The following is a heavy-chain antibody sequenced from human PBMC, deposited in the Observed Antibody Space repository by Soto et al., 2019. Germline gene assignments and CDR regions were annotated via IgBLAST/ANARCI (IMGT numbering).Heavy chain of an antibody. CDR2: IYYSGST. D-gene: IGHD3-3*01. J-gene: IGHJ4*02. CDR1: GGSISSGDYY. V-gene: IGHV4-31*03. CDR3: AGTSITIFGPFDY. Sequence: SETLSLTCTVSGGSISSGDYYWSWIRQHPGKGLEWIGYIYYSGSTYYNPSLKSRVTISVDTSKNQFSLKLSSVTAADTAVYYCAGTSITIFGPFDYWGQGTLVTVSS.